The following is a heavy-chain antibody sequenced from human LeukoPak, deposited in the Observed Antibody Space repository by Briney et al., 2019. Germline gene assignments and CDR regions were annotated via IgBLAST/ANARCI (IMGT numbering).Heavy chain of an antibody. J-gene: IGHJ6*02. Sequence: GASVKVSCKASGYTFTGYYMHWVRQAPGQGLEWMGWINPNSGGTNYAQKFQGRVTMTRDTSISTAYMELSRPRSDDTAVYYCARDPPTYCSSTSCYYYGMDVWGQGTTVTVSS. D-gene: IGHD2-2*01. V-gene: IGHV1-2*02. CDR3: ARDPPTYCSSTSCYYYGMDV. CDR2: INPNSGGT. CDR1: GYTFTGYY.